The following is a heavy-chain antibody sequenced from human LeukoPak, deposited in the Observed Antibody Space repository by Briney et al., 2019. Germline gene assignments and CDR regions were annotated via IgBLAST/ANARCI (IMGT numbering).Heavy chain of an antibody. CDR1: GYTFSGHY. CDR2: ISPNGADT. Sequence: VASVKVSCKASGYTFSGHYMHWVRQAPGQGLEWMGWISPNGADTDYAQRFQGRVTMTRDTSISTAYTELSRLRSDDTAVYYCARAAIAVAGDYHYHYMDVWGKGTTITVSS. J-gene: IGHJ6*03. D-gene: IGHD6-19*01. CDR3: ARAAIAVAGDYHYHYMDV. V-gene: IGHV1-2*02.